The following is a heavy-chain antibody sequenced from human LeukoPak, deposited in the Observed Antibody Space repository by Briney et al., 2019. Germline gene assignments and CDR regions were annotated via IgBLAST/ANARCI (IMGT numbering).Heavy chain of an antibody. J-gene: IGHJ3*02. CDR3: ARDNDYASDI. CDR1: GFTFSIYS. CDR2: ISGSSNNM. V-gene: IGHV3-48*01. D-gene: IGHD3-3*01. Sequence: GGSLRLSCAASGFTFSIYSMNWVRRAPGKGLEWVSYISGSSNNMDYADSVKGRFTISRDNAKNSLCLQMNSLTAEDTAVYYCARDNDYASDIWGQGTMVTVSS.